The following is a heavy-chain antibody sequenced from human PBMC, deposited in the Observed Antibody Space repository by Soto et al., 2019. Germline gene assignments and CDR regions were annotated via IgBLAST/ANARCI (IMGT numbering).Heavy chain of an antibody. Sequence: GGSLRLSCAASGFTFSSYDMHWVRQATGKGLEWVSTIGTAGDTYYPGSVKGRFTISRENAKNSLYLHMNSLRAGGAAVYYCARGRSGSFDYWGQGTLVTVSS. V-gene: IGHV3-13*01. CDR1: GFTFSSYD. J-gene: IGHJ4*02. D-gene: IGHD1-26*01. CDR3: ARGRSGSFDY. CDR2: IGTAGDT.